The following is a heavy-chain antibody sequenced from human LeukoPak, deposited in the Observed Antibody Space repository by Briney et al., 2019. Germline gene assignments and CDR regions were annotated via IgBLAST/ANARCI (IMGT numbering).Heavy chain of an antibody. V-gene: IGHV3-21*01. J-gene: IGHJ4*02. CDR3: ARDRALDDYGEIDY. Sequence: GGSLRLSCAASGFTFSSYSMNWVRQAPGKGLEWDSSISSSSSYIYYADSVKGRFTISRDNAKNSLYLQMNSLRAEDTAVYYCARDRALDDYGEIDYWGQGTLVTVSS. CDR1: GFTFSSYS. CDR2: ISSSSSYI. D-gene: IGHD4-17*01.